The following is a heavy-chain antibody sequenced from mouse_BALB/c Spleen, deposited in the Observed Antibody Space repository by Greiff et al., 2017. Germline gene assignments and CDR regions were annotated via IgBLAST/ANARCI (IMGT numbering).Heavy chain of an antibody. D-gene: IGHD2-3*01. CDR3: VRQGDGQYYAMAY. V-gene: IGHV10-1*02. Sequence: EVMLVESGGGLVQPTGSLKLSCAASGFTFNTYAMNWVRQAPGKGLEWVARIRSKSNNYATYYADSVKDRFTISRDDSQSMLYLQMNNLKTEDTARYHCVRQGDGQYYAMAYGGQGTSVTVAS. J-gene: IGHJ4*01. CDR2: IRSKSNNYAT. CDR1: GFTFNTYA.